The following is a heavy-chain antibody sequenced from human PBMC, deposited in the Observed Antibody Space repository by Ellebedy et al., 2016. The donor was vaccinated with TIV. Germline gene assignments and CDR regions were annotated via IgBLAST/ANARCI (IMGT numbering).Heavy chain of an antibody. J-gene: IGHJ4*02. V-gene: IGHV3-21*01. Sequence: GGSLRLSCAASGFTFSTYAMNWVRQAPGKGLEWVSSISSGSSYMYYADSVRGRFTITRDNAKNSLDLQMNSLRVEDTAVYYCARVFTDYYDTSGYYNWGQGTLVTVSS. CDR3: ARVFTDYYDTSGYYN. CDR1: GFTFSTYA. D-gene: IGHD3-22*01. CDR2: ISSGSSYM.